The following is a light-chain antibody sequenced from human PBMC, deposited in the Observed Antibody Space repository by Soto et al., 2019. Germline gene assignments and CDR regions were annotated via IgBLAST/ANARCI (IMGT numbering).Light chain of an antibody. CDR2: GAS. Sequence: EIVLTQSPGTLSLSPGERATXSCRASQSVSSSYLAWYQQKPGQAPRLLIYGASSRATGIPDRFSGSGSGTDFTLTISRLEPEDFAVYYCQQYGSSPNTFGQGTKLEIK. CDR3: QQYGSSPNT. CDR1: QSVSSSY. V-gene: IGKV3-20*01. J-gene: IGKJ2*01.